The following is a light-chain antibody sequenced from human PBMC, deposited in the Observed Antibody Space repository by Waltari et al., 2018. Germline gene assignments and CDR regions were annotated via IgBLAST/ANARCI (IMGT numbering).Light chain of an antibody. J-gene: IGLJ3*02. V-gene: IGLV2-23*02. Sequence: QSALTQPASVSGSPGPSITIASTGTSSNVGFCNLVIWYQQHPTKAPKHLVYEVIGRASGVSSRFSGSKCGNTASLTISALQAADEADYYCCSYAGRSIWVFGGGTKVTVL. CDR3: CSYAGRSIWV. CDR1: SSNVGFCNL. CDR2: EVI.